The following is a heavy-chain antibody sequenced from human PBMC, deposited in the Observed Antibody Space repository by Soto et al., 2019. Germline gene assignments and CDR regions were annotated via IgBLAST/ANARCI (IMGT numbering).Heavy chain of an antibody. D-gene: IGHD4-17*01. Sequence: NPSETLSLTCTVSGGSISSGGYYWSWIRQHPGKGLEWIGYIYYSGSTYYNPSLKSRVTISVDTSKNQFSLKLSSVTAADTAVYYCARARLPDYGDSYYYYYYMDVWGKGTTVTVSS. V-gene: IGHV4-31*03. CDR3: ARARLPDYGDSYYYYYYMDV. J-gene: IGHJ6*03. CDR1: GGSISSGGYY. CDR2: IYYSGST.